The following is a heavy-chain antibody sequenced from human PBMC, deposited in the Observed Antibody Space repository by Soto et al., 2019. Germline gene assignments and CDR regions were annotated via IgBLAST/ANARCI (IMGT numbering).Heavy chain of an antibody. CDR2: ISAYNGNT. CDR3: ARDLYYDILTGYSRYYYYYGMDV. Sequence: ASVKVSCKASGYTFTSYGISCVRQAPGQGLEWMGWISAYNGNTNYAQKLQGRVTMTTDTSTSTAYMELRSLRSDDTAVYYCARDLYYDILTGYSRYYYYYGMDVWGQGTTVTVCS. V-gene: IGHV1-18*01. D-gene: IGHD3-9*01. CDR1: GYTFTSYG. J-gene: IGHJ6*02.